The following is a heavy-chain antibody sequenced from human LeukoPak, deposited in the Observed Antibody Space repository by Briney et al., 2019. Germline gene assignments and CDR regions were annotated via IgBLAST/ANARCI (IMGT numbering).Heavy chain of an antibody. V-gene: IGHV1-46*01. CDR3: ARDRGKGVNHWYFDL. D-gene: IGHD3-10*01. Sequence: ASVKASCTASGYTFTSYYMHWVRQAPGQGLEWMGIINPSGGSTSYAQKFQGRVTMTRDTSTSTVYMELSSLRSEDTAVYYCARDRGKGVNHWYFDLWGRGTLVTVSS. J-gene: IGHJ2*01. CDR2: INPSGGST. CDR1: GYTFTSYY.